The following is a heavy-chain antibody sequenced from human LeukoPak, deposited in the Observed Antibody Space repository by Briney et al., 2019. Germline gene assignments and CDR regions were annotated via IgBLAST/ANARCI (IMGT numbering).Heavy chain of an antibody. V-gene: IGHV1-18*01. D-gene: IGHD7-27*01. CDR3: SRDHWGLGTFDY. J-gene: IGHJ4*02. CDR2: ISAYNGNT. Sequence: ASVKVSCKASGYTFTSYGISWVRQAPGQGREWMGWISAYNGNTNYAQKLQGRVTMTTDTSTSTAYRRLRSVRSDDTAGYSVSRDHWGLGTFDYWGQGHLVTVSS. CDR1: GYTFTSYG.